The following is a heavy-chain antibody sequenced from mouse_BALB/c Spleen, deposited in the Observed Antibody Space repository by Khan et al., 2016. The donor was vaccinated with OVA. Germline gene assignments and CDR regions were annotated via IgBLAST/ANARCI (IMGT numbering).Heavy chain of an antibody. D-gene: IGHD1-1*01. CDR2: IDPSDSHT. CDR1: GYTFSSYW. Sequence: QVQLKESGAELVKPGASVKLSCKASGYTFSSYWMHWVKQRPGQGLEWIGEIDPSDSHTNYNQKFKGKATLNVDKSSSTAYMHLSRLTSEDSAVYYCARSYYYGSSTWFAYWGQGTLVTVSA. J-gene: IGHJ3*01. V-gene: IGHV1-69*02. CDR3: ARSYYYGSSTWFAY.